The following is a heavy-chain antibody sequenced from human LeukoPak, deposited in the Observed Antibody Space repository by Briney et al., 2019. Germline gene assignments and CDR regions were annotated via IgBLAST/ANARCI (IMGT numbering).Heavy chain of an antibody. V-gene: IGHV4-59*01. J-gene: IGHJ4*02. D-gene: IGHD3-10*01. Sequence: PSETLSLTCTVSGGSISSYYWSWIRQPPGKGLEWIGYIYYRVTSDYNPSLKSRVTMSVDMSTRQVSLKLSSVTAADTAVYYCARAVGGDGSGSLWGPGTLVTVSS. CDR3: ARAVGGDGSGSL. CDR1: GGSISSYY. CDR2: IYYRVTS.